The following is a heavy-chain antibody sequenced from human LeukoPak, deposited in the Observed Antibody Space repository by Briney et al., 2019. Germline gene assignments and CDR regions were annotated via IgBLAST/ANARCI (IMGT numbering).Heavy chain of an antibody. CDR3: ARGRGYSGSHYFDY. Sequence: ASVKVSCKASGGTFSSYAISWVRQAPGQRLEWMGWINAGNGNTKYSQKFQGRVTITRDTSASTAYMELSSLRSEDTAVYYCARGRGYSGSHYFDYWGQGTLVTVSS. CDR1: GGTFSSYA. J-gene: IGHJ4*02. CDR2: INAGNGNT. D-gene: IGHD5-12*01. V-gene: IGHV1-3*01.